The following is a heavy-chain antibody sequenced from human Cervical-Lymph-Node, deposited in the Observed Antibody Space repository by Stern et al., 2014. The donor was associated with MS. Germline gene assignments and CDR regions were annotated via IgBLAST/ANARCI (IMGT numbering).Heavy chain of an antibody. J-gene: IGHJ6*02. D-gene: IGHD1-26*01. Sequence: QDQLVHYGAEVKKPGSSVKVSCKASGGTFSSYAISWVRQATGQGLEWMGGIIPIFGTANSAQKFQGRVTITADESTSTAYMELSSLRSEDTAVYYCARGELKEGLVRGMDVWGQGTTVTVSS. V-gene: IGHV1-69*12. CDR1: GGTFSSYA. CDR2: IIPIFGTA. CDR3: ARGELKEGLVRGMDV.